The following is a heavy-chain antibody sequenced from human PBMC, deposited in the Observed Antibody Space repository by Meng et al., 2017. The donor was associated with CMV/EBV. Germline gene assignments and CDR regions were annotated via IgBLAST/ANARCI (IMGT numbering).Heavy chain of an antibody. CDR2: IYYSGST. Sequence: SEILSLTCTVSGGSVSSGSYYWSWIRQPPGKGLEWIGYIYYSGSTNYNPSLKSRVTISVDTSKNQFSLKLSSVTAADTAVYYCARDRRLSRYYYGMDVWGQGTTVTVSS. V-gene: IGHV4-61*01. J-gene: IGHJ6*02. CDR3: ARDRRLSRYYYGMDV. D-gene: IGHD2-21*02. CDR1: GGSVSSGSYY.